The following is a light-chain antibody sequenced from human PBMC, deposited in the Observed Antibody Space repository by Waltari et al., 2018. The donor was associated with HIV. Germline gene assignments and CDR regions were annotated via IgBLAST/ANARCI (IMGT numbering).Light chain of an antibody. J-gene: IGLJ3*02. CDR2: NND. Sequence: QSLLPQPPSASGTPGQRVTISCSGSYSNIGSNTVNWHQQLPGSAPRALIYNNDQRPSGVPDRFSGSKPGQAASLAISGLQSEEQGDYYCASWDDKLYGWVFGGGTRLTVL. CDR3: ASWDDKLYGWV. V-gene: IGLV1-44*01. CDR1: YSNIGSNT.